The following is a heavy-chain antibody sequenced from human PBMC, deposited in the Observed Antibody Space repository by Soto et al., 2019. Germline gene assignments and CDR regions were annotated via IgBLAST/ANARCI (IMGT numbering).Heavy chain of an antibody. Sequence: EVQLVESGGGLVQPGGSLRLSCAASGFTFSSYWMHWVRQAPGKGLVWVSRINSDGSSTSYADSVKGRFTISRDNAKNTLYLHMNSLSAEDTAVYYCARHEAAQYYFDYWGQGTLVTVSS. V-gene: IGHV3-74*01. CDR1: GFTFSSYW. CDR3: ARHEAAQYYFDY. CDR2: INSDGSST. J-gene: IGHJ4*02. D-gene: IGHD6-13*01.